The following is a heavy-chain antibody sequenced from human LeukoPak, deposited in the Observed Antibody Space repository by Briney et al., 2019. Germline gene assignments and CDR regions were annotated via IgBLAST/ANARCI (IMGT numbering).Heavy chain of an antibody. J-gene: IGHJ3*02. D-gene: IGHD3-3*01. CDR1: GYTFTSYG. Sequence: ASVKVSCKASGYTFTSYGISWVRQAPGQGLEWMGWISAYNGNTNYAQKLQGRVTMTTDTSTSTAYMELRSLRSDDTAVYYCARTYYDFWSGYQLHAFDIWGQGTMVTVSS. V-gene: IGHV1-18*01. CDR2: ISAYNGNT. CDR3: ARTYYDFWSGYQLHAFDI.